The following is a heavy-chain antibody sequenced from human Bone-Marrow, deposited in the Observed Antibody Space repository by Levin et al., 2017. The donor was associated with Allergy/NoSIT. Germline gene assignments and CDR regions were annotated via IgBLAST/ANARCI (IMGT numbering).Heavy chain of an antibody. CDR3: AKSRFSGSWYGAAMDV. V-gene: IGHV4-59*01. D-gene: IGHD6-13*01. CDR1: DVPIKTYY. CDR2: FDDSGTS. Sequence: PSETLSLTCTVPDVPIKTYYWSWVRQSPERGLEWIGYFDDSGTSAYNPSFKSRATISIDTSNNRFSLKLTSVTAADTAVYYCAKSRFSGSWYGAAMDVWGQGATVIVSS. J-gene: IGHJ6*02.